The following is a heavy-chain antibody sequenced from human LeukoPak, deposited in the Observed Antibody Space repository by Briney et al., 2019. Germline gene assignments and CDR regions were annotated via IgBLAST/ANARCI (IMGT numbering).Heavy chain of an antibody. J-gene: IGHJ4*02. D-gene: IGHD6-6*01. CDR2: PSPSGGST. CDR1: GYTFTNYY. CDR3: AREQLVGTYYFDY. V-gene: IGHV1-46*01. Sequence: ASVKLSCKASGYTFTNYYMHWVRQAPGQGLEWMGIPSPSGGSTSYAQKFQGRVTMTRDTSTSTVYMELSSLRSDDTAVYYCAREQLVGTYYFDYWGQGTLVTVSS.